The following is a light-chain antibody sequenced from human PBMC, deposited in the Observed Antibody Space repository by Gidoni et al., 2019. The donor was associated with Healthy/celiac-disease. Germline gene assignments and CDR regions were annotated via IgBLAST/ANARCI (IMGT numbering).Light chain of an antibody. CDR3: QQYGSSPRT. V-gene: IGKV3-20*01. CDR1: QSVNSSY. J-gene: IGKJ2*01. CDR2: GAS. Sequence: EIVLTQSPGTLSLSPGERATLPCRASQSVNSSYLAWYQQEPGQAPRRLIYGASSRATGIPDRFSGSGSGTDFTLTISRLEPEDFAVYYCQQYGSSPRTFGQGTKLEIK.